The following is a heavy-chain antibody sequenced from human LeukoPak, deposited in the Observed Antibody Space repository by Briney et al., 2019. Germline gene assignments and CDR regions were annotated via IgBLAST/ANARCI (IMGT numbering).Heavy chain of an antibody. CDR3: ARHGCSSTSCSVDY. CDR2: IYPGYSDA. CDR1: GYILTNNW. V-gene: IGHV5-51*01. J-gene: IGHJ4*02. Sequence: GESLKISCKVSGYILTNNWIGWVRQVPGKGLEWMGLIYPGYSDAKYSPSFQGQVTISADKSISTAYLQWSSLKASDTAMYYCARHGCSSTSCSVDYWGQGTLVTVSS. D-gene: IGHD2-2*01.